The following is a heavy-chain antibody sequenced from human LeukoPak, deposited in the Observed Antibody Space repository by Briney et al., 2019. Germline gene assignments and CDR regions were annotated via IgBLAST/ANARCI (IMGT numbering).Heavy chain of an antibody. CDR1: GGSISSGSYY. CDR3: ARHAGGN. Sequence: PSETLSLTCTVSGGSISSGSYYWSWIRQPAGKGLEWIGRIYTSGSTNYNPSLKSRVTISVDTSKNQFSLKLSSMTAADTAVYYCARHAGGNWGQGTLVTVSS. CDR2: IYTSGST. V-gene: IGHV4-61*02. D-gene: IGHD3-16*01. J-gene: IGHJ4*02.